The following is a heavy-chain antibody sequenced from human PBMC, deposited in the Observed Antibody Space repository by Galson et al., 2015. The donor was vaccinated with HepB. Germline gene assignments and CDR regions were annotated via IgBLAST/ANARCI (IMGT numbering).Heavy chain of an antibody. J-gene: IGHJ4*02. V-gene: IGHV4-39*01. CDR1: GGTFSSYAI. D-gene: IGHD3-3*01. CDR3: ARPATYYDFWSGYYTHDYFDY. CDR2: IYYSGST. Sequence: SCKASGGTFSSYAISWIRQPPGKGLEWIGSIYYSGSTYYNPSLKSRVTISVDTSKNQFSLKLSSVTAADTAVYYCARPATYYDFWSGYYTHDYFDYWGQGTLVTVSS.